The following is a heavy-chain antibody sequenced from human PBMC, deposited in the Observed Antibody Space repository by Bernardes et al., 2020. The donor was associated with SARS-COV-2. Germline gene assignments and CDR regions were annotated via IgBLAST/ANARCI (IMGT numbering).Heavy chain of an antibody. V-gene: IGHV1-24*01. CDR2: FDPEDGET. Sequence: ASVKVSCMVSGYSLSELSMHWVRQAPGKGLEWMGSFDPEDGETVYAQRFQGRITMTEDTSIDTAYLELSSLTSEDTAVYYCATSQWLVVPDYWGQGTLITVSS. CDR1: GYSLSELS. J-gene: IGHJ4*02. D-gene: IGHD6-19*01. CDR3: ATSQWLVVPDY.